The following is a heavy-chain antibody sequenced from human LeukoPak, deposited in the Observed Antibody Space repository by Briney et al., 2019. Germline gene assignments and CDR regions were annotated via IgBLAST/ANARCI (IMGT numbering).Heavy chain of an antibody. Sequence: SVKVSCKASGFTFTSSAMQWVRQARGQRLEWIGWIVVGSGNTNYAQKFQERVTITRDMSTSTAYMELSSLRSEDTAVYYCAAIHPTDVDTAMVGNNWGQGTLVTVSS. J-gene: IGHJ4*02. CDR3: AAIHPTDVDTAMVGNN. CDR2: IVVGSGNT. D-gene: IGHD5-18*01. V-gene: IGHV1-58*02. CDR1: GFTFTSSA.